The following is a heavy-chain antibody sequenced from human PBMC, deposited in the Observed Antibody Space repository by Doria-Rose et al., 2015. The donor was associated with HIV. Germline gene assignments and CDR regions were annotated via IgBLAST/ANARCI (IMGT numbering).Heavy chain of an antibody. CDR3: ARIKSSRWYHKYYFDF. D-gene: IGHD6-13*01. Sequence: SGPVLVKPTETLTLTCTVSGVSLSSPGMGVSWIRQPPGKALEWLANIFSDDDRSYKTSLKNRLTISSGTSKSQVVLTMTDMDPVDTATYYCARIKSSRWYHKYYFDFWGQGTLVIVSA. CDR2: IFSDDDR. J-gene: IGHJ4*02. V-gene: IGHV2-26*01. CDR1: GVSLSSPGMG.